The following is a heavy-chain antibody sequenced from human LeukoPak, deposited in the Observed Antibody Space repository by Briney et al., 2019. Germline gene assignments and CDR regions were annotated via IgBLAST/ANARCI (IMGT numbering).Heavy chain of an antibody. CDR2: INPNTGDT. D-gene: IGHD2-8*01. CDR3: ARGMNWRASLWYFDL. V-gene: IGHV1-2*02. CDR1: GYTFIGYF. J-gene: IGHJ2*01. Sequence: ASVKVSCKASGYTFIGYFMHWVRQAPGQGLEWMGWINPNTGDTNFAQKFQGRVTMTRDMSISTVSMELSSLRSDDTAVYYCARGMNWRASLWYFDLWGRGTLVTVSS.